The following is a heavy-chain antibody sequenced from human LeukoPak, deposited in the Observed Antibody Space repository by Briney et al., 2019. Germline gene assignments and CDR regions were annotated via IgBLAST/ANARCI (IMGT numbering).Heavy chain of an antibody. V-gene: IGHV1-46*01. CDR3: ARESIAAAASYGMDV. D-gene: IGHD6-13*01. J-gene: IGHJ6*02. Sequence: ASVKVSCKASGYTFTSYYMHWVRQAPGQGLEWMGIINPSGGSTSYAQKFQGRVTMTRDTSTSTVYMELSSLRSEDTAVYYCARESIAAAASYGMDVWGQGTTVTVSS. CDR2: INPSGGST. CDR1: GYTFTSYY.